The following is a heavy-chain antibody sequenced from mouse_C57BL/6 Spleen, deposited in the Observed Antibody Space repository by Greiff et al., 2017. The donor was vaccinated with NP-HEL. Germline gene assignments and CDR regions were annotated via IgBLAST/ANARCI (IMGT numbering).Heavy chain of an antibody. V-gene: IGHV1-82*01. J-gene: IGHJ3*01. CDR1: GYAFSSSW. Sequence: QVQLQQSGPELVKPGASVKISCKASGYAFSSSWMNWVKQRPGKGLEWIGRIYPGDGDTNYNGKFKGKATLTADKSSSTAYMQLSSLTSEDSAVYFCAGGYFKGFAYWGQGTLVTVSA. CDR3: AGGYFKGFAY. CDR2: IYPGDGDT. D-gene: IGHD2-14*01.